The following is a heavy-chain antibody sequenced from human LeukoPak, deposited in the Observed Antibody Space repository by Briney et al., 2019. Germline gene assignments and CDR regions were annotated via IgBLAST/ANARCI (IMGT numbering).Heavy chain of an antibody. V-gene: IGHV3-23*01. CDR2: ISGSGGST. CDR3: AKSMVKEWLYSFDY. D-gene: IGHD6-19*01. CDR1: GFTFSNAW. Sequence: PGGSLRLSCAASGFTFSNAWMSWVRQAPGKGLEWVSAISGSGGSTYYADSVKGRFTISRDNSKNTLYLQMNSLRAEDTAVYYCAKSMVKEWLYSFDYWGQGTLVTVSS. J-gene: IGHJ4*02.